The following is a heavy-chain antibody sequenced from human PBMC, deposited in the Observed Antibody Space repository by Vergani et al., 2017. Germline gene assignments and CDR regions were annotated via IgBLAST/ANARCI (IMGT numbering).Heavy chain of an antibody. CDR1: GFTFSSYA. Sequence: EVQLLESGGDLVQPGGSLRLSCAASGFTFSSYAMSWVCQAPGKGLEWVSSVSGSSATPYYADSVKGRFIISRDNSKNTLHLQMNSLRADDTAVYYCTKGSRGYTGYFFDYWGQGTLATVSS. V-gene: IGHV3-23*01. CDR2: VSGSSATP. J-gene: IGHJ4*02. D-gene: IGHD5-12*01. CDR3: TKGSRGYTGYFFDY.